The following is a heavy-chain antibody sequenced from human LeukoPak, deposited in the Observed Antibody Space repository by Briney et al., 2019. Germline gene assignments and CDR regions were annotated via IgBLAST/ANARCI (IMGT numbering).Heavy chain of an antibody. CDR1: GLTVSNHW. CDR2: IREERGQE. Sequence: GGSLRLSCVASGLTVSNHWMSWVRQAPGKGLAWVANIREERGQEYYVDSVKGRFTIPKNSAKNSLYLQMNTLRVEDTAMYYCASLDTAKQPLANHWGQGTLVTVSS. V-gene: IGHV3-7*03. CDR3: ASLDTAKQPLANH. D-gene: IGHD5-18*01. J-gene: IGHJ5*02.